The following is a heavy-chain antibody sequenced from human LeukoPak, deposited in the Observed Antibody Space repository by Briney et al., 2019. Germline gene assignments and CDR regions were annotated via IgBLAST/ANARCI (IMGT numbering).Heavy chain of an antibody. CDR2: IYYSGST. D-gene: IGHD3-10*01. Sequence: PGGSLRLSCAASGFTFSDYYMSWIRQPPGKGLEWIGYIYYSGSTNYNPSLKSRVTILVHTSKNQFSLKLSSATAADPAVYFCARDWGVGGRSGYMDLWGKGTTVTVSS. CDR1: GFTFSDYY. V-gene: IGHV4-59*01. CDR3: ARDWGVGGRSGYMDL. J-gene: IGHJ6*03.